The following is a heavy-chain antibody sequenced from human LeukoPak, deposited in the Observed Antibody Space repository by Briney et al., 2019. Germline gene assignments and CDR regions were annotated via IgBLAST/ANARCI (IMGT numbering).Heavy chain of an antibody. CDR1: GGSISSYY. Sequence: SETLSLTCTVSGGSISSYYWSWLRQPPGKGLEWIGYIYYSGSTNYNPSLKSRVTISVDTSKNQFSLKLSSVTAADTAVYYCARSVVVVAATLDPAFDIWGQGTMVTVSS. J-gene: IGHJ3*02. D-gene: IGHD2-15*01. V-gene: IGHV4-59*01. CDR3: ARSVVVVAATLDPAFDI. CDR2: IYYSGST.